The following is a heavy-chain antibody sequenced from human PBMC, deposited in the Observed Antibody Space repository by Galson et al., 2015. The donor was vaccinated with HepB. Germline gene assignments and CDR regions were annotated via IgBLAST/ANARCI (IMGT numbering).Heavy chain of an antibody. CDR3: ARPITIFGVVIPSFGY. V-gene: IGHV3-48*02. D-gene: IGHD3-3*01. CDR2: ISCSSSTI. J-gene: IGHJ4*02. CDR1: GFTFSSYS. Sequence: SLRLSCAASGFTFSSYSMNWVRQAPGKGLEWVSYISCSSSTIYYADSVKGRFTISRDNAKNSLYLQMNSLRDEDTAVYYCARPITIFGVVIPSFGYWGQGTLVTVSS.